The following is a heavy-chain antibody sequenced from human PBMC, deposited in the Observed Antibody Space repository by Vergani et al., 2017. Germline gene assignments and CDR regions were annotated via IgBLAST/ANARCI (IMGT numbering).Heavy chain of an antibody. D-gene: IGHD3-3*01. V-gene: IGHV4-39*01. Sequence: LQLQESGPGLVKPSETLSLPCTVSGGSLSSSSYYWGWIRQPPGKGLEWIGSTYYSGSTYYKPSLKSRVTISVDTSKNQFSLKLSSVTAADTAVYYCARQTDYDFWSGFSPWGQGTLVTVSS. J-gene: IGHJ5*02. CDR1: GGSLSSSSYY. CDR3: ARQTDYDFWSGFSP. CDR2: TYYSGST.